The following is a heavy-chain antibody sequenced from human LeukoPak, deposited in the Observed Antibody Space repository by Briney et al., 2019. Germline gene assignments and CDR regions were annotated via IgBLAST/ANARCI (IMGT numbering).Heavy chain of an antibody. V-gene: IGHV4-39*07. CDR3: ARVAAVPYNWFDP. Sequence: SETLSLTCTVSGGSISSSSYYWGWVRQPPGKGLEWIGSIYYSGITYYNPSLKSRVTISVDTSKNQFSLKLSSVTAADTAVYYCARVAAVPYNWFDPWGQGTLVTVSS. D-gene: IGHD6-13*01. CDR2: IYYSGIT. J-gene: IGHJ5*02. CDR1: GGSISSSSYY.